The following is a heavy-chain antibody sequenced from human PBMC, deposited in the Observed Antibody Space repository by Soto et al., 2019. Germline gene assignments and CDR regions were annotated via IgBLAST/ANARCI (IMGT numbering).Heavy chain of an antibody. CDR3: ARAGSYDFWSGSTPWYYGMDV. V-gene: IGHV1-18*04. Sequence: GASVKVSCKASGYTFTSYCISWVRQAPGQGLEWMGWISAYNGNTNYAQKLQGRVTMTTDTSTSTAYMELRSLRSDDTAVYYCARAGSYDFWSGSTPWYYGMDVWGQGTTVTVSS. D-gene: IGHD3-3*01. CDR1: GYTFTSYC. CDR2: ISAYNGNT. J-gene: IGHJ6*02.